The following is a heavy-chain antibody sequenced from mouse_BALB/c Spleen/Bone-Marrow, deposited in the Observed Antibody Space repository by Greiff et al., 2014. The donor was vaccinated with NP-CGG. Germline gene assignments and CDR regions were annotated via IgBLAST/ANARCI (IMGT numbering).Heavy chain of an antibody. J-gene: IGHJ4*01. CDR1: GYAFSYSW. CDR3: ARSDGYRAMDY. Sequence: VQLQQSGPELVKPGASVKISCKASGYAFSYSWMNWVKQRPGQGLEWIGRIYPGDGDTXXXXXXXXXXTXTADKSSSTAYMQLSSLTSVDSAVYFCARSDGYRAMDYWGQGSSVTVSS. D-gene: IGHD2-3*01. V-gene: IGHV1-82*01. CDR2: IYPGDGDT.